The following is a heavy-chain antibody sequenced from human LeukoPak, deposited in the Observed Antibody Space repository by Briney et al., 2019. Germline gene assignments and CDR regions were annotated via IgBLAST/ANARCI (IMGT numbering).Heavy chain of an antibody. V-gene: IGHV4-39*07. Sequence: SETLSLTCTVSGGSISSGHYYWSWIRQTPGEGLQWIGGIKYGGSTDYNPSLKSRVTMSIDTSKNQFSLKMTSVTAADTAVYYCARGILAKGYFDLWGRDTLVTVSS. CDR2: IKYGGST. CDR3: ARGILAKGYFDL. D-gene: IGHD3-3*01. J-gene: IGHJ2*01. CDR1: GGSISSGHYY.